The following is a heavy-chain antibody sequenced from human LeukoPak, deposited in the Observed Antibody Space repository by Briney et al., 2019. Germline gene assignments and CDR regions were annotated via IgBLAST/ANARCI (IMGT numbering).Heavy chain of an antibody. V-gene: IGHV3-7*03. CDR1: GFTFSSYW. CDR2: IKQDGSEK. CDR3: TKGSVLTIFGVAWHAFDI. Sequence: PGGSLRLSCAASGFTFSSYWMSWVRQAPGKGLEWVANIKQDGSEKYYVDSVKGRFTISRDNSKNTLYLQMNSLRAEDTAIYYCTKGSVLTIFGVAWHAFDIWGQGTMVTVSP. J-gene: IGHJ3*02. D-gene: IGHD3-3*01.